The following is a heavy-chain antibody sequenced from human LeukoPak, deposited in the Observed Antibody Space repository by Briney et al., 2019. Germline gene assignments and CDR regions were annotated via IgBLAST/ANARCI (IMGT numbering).Heavy chain of an antibody. V-gene: IGHV4-61*02. CDR1: GGSISSGSYY. D-gene: IGHD2-8*01. CDR3: ARGHCTNGVCDGDYYGMDV. J-gene: IGHJ6*02. CDR2: IYTSGST. Sequence: SETLSLTCTVSGGSISSGSYYWSWIRQPAGKGLEWIGRIYTSGSTNYNPSLKSRVTISVDTSKNQFSLKLSSVTAADTAVYYCARGHCTNGVCDGDYYGMDVWGQGTTVTVSS.